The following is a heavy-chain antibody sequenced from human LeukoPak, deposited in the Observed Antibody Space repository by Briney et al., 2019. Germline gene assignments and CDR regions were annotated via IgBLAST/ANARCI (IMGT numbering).Heavy chain of an antibody. J-gene: IGHJ4*02. CDR2: MRHDGSNK. Sequence: GGSLRLSCVVSGFTLANYAMHWARQAPGKGLEWVAFMRHDGSNKDYPDSVRGRFTISRDNAKNTLYLQMNSLRAEDTAVYYCARELEAAADFDYWGQGTLVTVSS. CDR3: ARELEAAADFDY. V-gene: IGHV3-30*02. CDR1: GFTLANYA. D-gene: IGHD6-13*01.